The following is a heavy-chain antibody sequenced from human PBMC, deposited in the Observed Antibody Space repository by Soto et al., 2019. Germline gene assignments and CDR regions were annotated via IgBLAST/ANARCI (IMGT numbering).Heavy chain of an antibody. D-gene: IGHD2-15*01. CDR3: AKGVWTMGPCSGGSCYDGMDV. J-gene: IGHJ6*02. CDR2: INPNSGGT. Sequence: QVQLVQSGAEVKKPGASVKVSCEASGYTFTGFYLHWVRQAPGQGLEWMGWINPNSGGTNYAQKFKGRVTMTRDTSISTVYMELSRLKSDDTAVYYGAKGVWTMGPCSGGSCYDGMDVWGQGTTVTVSS. V-gene: IGHV1-2*02. CDR1: GYTFTGFY.